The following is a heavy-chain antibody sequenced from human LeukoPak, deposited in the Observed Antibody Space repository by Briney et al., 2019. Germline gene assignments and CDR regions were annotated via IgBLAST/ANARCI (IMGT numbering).Heavy chain of an antibody. V-gene: IGHV3-9*03. CDR3: AKSPYSSNSGGWFDP. CDR1: GFTFDDYA. D-gene: IGHD6-13*01. J-gene: IGHJ5*02. CDR2: ISWNSGSI. Sequence: GGSLRLSCVVSGFTFDDYAMHWVRQAPGKGLEWVSGISWNSGSIDYADSVKGRFTISRDNAKNSLYLQMNSLRTEDMALYYCAKSPYSSNSGGWFDPWGQGTLVTVSS.